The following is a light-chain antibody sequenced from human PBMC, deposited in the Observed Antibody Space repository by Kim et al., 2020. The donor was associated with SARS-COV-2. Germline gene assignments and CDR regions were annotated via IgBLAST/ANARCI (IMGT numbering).Light chain of an antibody. Sequence: GQSFTTSCSGTSSDIGRFDYVSWYQQHPGKAPKLLIYDVAKRPSGLSNRFSGSKSGNTASLTISGLQPEDEADYYCSSYSSSTTLLFGGGTKLTVL. CDR3: SSYSSSTTLL. CDR2: DVA. J-gene: IGLJ2*01. CDR1: SSDIGRFDY. V-gene: IGLV2-14*03.